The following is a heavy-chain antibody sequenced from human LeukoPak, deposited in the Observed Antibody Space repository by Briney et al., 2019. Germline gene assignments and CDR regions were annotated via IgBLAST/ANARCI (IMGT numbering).Heavy chain of an antibody. CDR2: IYPGDSDT. J-gene: IGHJ4*02. V-gene: IGHV5-51*01. CDR3: ARLHRGYVWGSYRRYYFDY. D-gene: IGHD3-16*02. CDR1: GYTFNTYF. Sequence: GESLKISRKGSGYTFNTYFIVWVRQMPGKGLEWMGIIYPGDSDTRYSPSFQGQVTISADKSISTAYLQWSSLKASDTAMYYCARLHRGYVWGSYRRYYFDYWGQGTLVTVSS.